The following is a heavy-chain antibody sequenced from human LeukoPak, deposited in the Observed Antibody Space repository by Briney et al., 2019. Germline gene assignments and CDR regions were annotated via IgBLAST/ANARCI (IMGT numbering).Heavy chain of an antibody. CDR2: IKQDGSEK. Sequence: GGSLRLSCAASGFTFSSYWMSWVRQAPGKGLEWVANIKQDGSEKYYVDSVKGRFTISRDNAKNSLYLQMNSLRAEDTAVYYCARESGIVGAPWAFDIWGQGTMVTVSS. CDR3: ARESGIVGAPWAFDI. CDR1: GFTFSSYW. J-gene: IGHJ3*02. D-gene: IGHD1-26*01. V-gene: IGHV3-7*03.